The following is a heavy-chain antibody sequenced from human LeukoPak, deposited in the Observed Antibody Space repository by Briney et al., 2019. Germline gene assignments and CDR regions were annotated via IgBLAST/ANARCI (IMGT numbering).Heavy chain of an antibody. V-gene: IGHV6-1*01. CDR3: ARLAVAGTDFDY. CDR2: TYYRSKWHN. CDR1: GDSVSSNSAA. D-gene: IGHD6-19*01. J-gene: IGHJ4*02. Sequence: SQTLSLTCAISGDSVSSNSAAWNWIGQSPSRGLEWLGRTYYRSKWHNHYAVSVKSRITINPDTPKNQFSLQLNPVTPEDTAVYYCARLAVAGTDFDYWGQGTPVTVSS.